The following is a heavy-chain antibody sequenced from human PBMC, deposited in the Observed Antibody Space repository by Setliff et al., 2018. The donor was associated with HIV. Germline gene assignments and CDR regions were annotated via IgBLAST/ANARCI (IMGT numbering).Heavy chain of an antibody. D-gene: IGHD3-22*01. J-gene: IGHJ3*02. Sequence: PGGSLRLSCAASGFTFSSYWMHWVRQAPGKGLVWVSRINSDGSYTSYAESVKGRFTISRDNAKNTLFLQMNSLRAEDTAVYYCARVRDYYDSGAQAFDIWGQGTMVTVSS. CDR1: GFTFSSYW. V-gene: IGHV3-74*01. CDR3: ARVRDYYDSGAQAFDI. CDR2: INSDGSYT.